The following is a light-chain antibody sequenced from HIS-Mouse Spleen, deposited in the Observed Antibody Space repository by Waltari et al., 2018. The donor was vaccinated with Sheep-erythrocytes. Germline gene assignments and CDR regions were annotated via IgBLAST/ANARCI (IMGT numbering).Light chain of an antibody. CDR1: SSDVCGSNY. CDR3: CSYAGSSTPWV. J-gene: IGLJ3*02. CDR2: DVS. Sequence: QSALTQPRSVSGSPGPSVTISCTGTSSDVCGSNYVSLYQQHPGKAPKLMLYDVSKRPSGVPDRFSGSKSGNTASLTISGLQAEDEADYYCCSYAGSSTPWVFGGGTKLTVL. V-gene: IGLV2-11*01.